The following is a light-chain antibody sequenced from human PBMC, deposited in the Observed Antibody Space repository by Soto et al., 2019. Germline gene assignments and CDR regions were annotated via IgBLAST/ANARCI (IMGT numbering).Light chain of an antibody. CDR1: QSVSSSY. V-gene: IGKV3-20*01. Sequence: ESVLTQSPVTLSLSPGERATLSCRASQSVSSSYLAWYQQKPGQAPRLLIYGASSRATGIPDRFSGSGSGTDFTLTISRLEPEDFAVYYCQQYGSSPHWTFGQGTKVDI. CDR2: GAS. CDR3: QQYGSSPHWT. J-gene: IGKJ1*01.